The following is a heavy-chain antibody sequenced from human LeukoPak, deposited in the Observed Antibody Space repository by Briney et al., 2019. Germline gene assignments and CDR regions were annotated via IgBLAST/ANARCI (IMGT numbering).Heavy chain of an antibody. J-gene: IGHJ3*02. D-gene: IGHD6-19*01. Sequence: ASVKVSCKASGYTFTSYDINWVRQATGQGLEWMGWMNPNSGNTGYAQKFQGRVTITRDTSASTAYMELSSLRSEDTAVYYCASQTGYSSGWPSAFDIWGQGTMVTVSS. CDR3: ASQTGYSSGWPSAFDI. CDR1: GYTFTSYD. CDR2: MNPNSGNT. V-gene: IGHV1-8*03.